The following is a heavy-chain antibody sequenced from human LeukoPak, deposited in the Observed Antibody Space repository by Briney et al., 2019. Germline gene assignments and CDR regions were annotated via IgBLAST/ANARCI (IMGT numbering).Heavy chain of an antibody. CDR2: ISAYNGKT. V-gene: IGHV1-18*01. Sequence: GASVKVSCKASGYTFTTYSISWVRQAPGQGLEWMGWISAYNGKTNFAQKFQGRITMTTDTSTSTAYMELRSLRSDDTAVYYCARLEAHCSSTSCYATNNWFDPWGQGTLVTVSS. CDR3: ARLEAHCSSTSCYATNNWFDP. D-gene: IGHD2-2*01. CDR1: GYTFTTYS. J-gene: IGHJ5*02.